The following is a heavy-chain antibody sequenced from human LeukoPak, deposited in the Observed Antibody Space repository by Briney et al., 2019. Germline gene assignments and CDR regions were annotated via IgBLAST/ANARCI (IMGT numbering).Heavy chain of an antibody. D-gene: IGHD1-26*01. V-gene: IGHV3-53*01. CDR1: GLTVSSNY. J-gene: IGHJ4*02. CDR3: ARDISGSYYDY. Sequence: GGSLRLSCAASGLTVSSNYMSWVRQAPGKGLEWVSVIYSGGSTYYADSVKGRFTISRDNSKNTLYLQMNSLRAEDTAVYYCARDISGSYYDYWGQGTLVTVSS. CDR2: IYSGGST.